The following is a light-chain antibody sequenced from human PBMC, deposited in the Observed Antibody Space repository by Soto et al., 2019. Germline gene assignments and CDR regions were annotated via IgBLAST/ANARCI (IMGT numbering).Light chain of an antibody. V-gene: IGKV1-39*01. J-gene: IGKJ1*01. Sequence: DIQMTQSPSSLTASVGDRVTVTCRASQNIRNYSNWYQQRPGKAPNLLIYAASNMQNGVPSRFSGNGSGTDFALTISSLQPEDFVTYYCQQSYNTPQTFGQGTKVEIK. CDR1: QNIRNY. CDR3: QQSYNTPQT. CDR2: AAS.